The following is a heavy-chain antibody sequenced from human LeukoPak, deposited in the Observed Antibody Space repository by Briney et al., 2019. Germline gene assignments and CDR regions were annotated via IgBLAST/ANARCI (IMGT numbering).Heavy chain of an antibody. J-gene: IGHJ3*02. Sequence: GGSLRLSCAASGFTFSSYWMHWVRQAPGKGLVWVSSINSDGSSTSYADSVKGRFTISRDNAKNTLYLQMNSLRAEDTAVYYCARERELPLDAFDIWGQGTMVTVSS. CDR2: INSDGSST. V-gene: IGHV3-74*01. CDR1: GFTFSSYW. CDR3: ARERELPLDAFDI. D-gene: IGHD5-24*01.